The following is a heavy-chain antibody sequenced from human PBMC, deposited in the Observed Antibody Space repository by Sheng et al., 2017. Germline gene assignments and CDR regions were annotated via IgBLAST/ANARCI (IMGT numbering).Heavy chain of an antibody. D-gene: IGHD3-22*01. CDR3: ARSESLYDSSGYFDY. CDR2: IYYSGST. J-gene: IGHJ4*02. Sequence: QVQLQESGPGLVKPSETLSLTCTVSGGSISSYYWSWIRQPPGKGLEWIGYIYYSGSTNYNPSLKSRVTISVDTSKNQFSLKLSSVTAAETAVYYCARSESLYDSSGYFDYWGQGTLVTVSS. CDR1: GGSISSYY. V-gene: IGHV4-59*01.